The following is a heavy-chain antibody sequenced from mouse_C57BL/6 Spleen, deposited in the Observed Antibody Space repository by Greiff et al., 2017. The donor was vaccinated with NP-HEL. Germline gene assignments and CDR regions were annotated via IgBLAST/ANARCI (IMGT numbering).Heavy chain of an antibody. Sequence: EVKLMESGGGLVKPGGSLKLSCAASGFTFSSYAMSWVRQTPEKRLEWVATISDGGSYTYYPDNVKGRFTISRDNAKNNLYLQMSHLKSEDTAMYYCAREGLSYFDYWGQGTTLTVSS. V-gene: IGHV5-4*01. D-gene: IGHD1-3*01. CDR3: AREGLSYFDY. J-gene: IGHJ2*01. CDR1: GFTFSSYA. CDR2: ISDGGSYT.